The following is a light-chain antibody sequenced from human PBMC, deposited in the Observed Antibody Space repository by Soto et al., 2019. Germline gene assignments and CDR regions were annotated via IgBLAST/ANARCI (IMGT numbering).Light chain of an antibody. Sequence: ALTQPASVSGSPGQSITISCPGTSSDVGGYNYVSWYQQHPGKAPKLMIYEVSNRPSGVSKRFSGSKSGNTASLTISGLQAEDEADYYCSSYTSSSSDVFGTGTKLTVL. V-gene: IGLV2-14*01. CDR1: SSDVGGYNY. CDR3: SSYTSSSSDV. CDR2: EVS. J-gene: IGLJ1*01.